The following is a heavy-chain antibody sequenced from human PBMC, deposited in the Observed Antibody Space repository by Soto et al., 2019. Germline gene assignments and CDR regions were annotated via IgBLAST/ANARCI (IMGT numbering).Heavy chain of an antibody. CDR3: ARDRAFTVRDYYGMDV. J-gene: IGHJ6*02. Sequence: PGGSLRLSCAASGFTFSSYGMHWVRQAPGKGLEWVAVIWYDGSNKYYADSVKGRFTISRDNSKNTLYLQMNSLRAEDTAVYYCARDRAFTVRDYYGMDVWGQGTTVTVSS. V-gene: IGHV3-33*01. CDR2: IWYDGSNK. D-gene: IGHD4-4*01. CDR1: GFTFSSYG.